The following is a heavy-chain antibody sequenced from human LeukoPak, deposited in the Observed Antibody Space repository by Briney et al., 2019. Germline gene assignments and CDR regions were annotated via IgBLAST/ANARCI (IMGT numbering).Heavy chain of an antibody. V-gene: IGHV4-39*01. Sequence: SSETLSLTCTVSGGSVSSSSYYWCWIRQPPGKGLEWIGSISYSGRTYYKPSLTSRVTISVDTSKNQFSLRLSSVTAADTAVYYCAKYGGNCGGAFDIRGQGTMVTVSS. CDR1: GGSVSSSSYY. D-gene: IGHD4-23*01. CDR2: ISYSGRT. CDR3: AKYGGNCGGAFDI. J-gene: IGHJ3*02.